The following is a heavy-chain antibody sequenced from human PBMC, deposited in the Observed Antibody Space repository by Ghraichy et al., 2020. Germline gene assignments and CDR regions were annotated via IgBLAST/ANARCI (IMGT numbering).Heavy chain of an antibody. CDR1: GGSFSGYY. J-gene: IGHJ6*03. V-gene: IGHV4-34*01. CDR3: ARADYGYCSSTSCIGYYYYYYMDV. CDR2: INHSGST. Sequence: SETLSLTCAVYGGSFSGYYWSWIRQPPGKGLEWIGEINHSGSTNYNPSLKSRVTISVDTSKNQFSLKLSSVTAADTAVYYCARADYGYCSSTSCIGYYYYYYMDVWGKGTTVTVSS. D-gene: IGHD2-2*01.